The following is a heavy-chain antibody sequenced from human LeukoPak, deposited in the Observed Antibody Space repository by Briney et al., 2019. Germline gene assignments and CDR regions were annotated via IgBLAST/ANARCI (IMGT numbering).Heavy chain of an antibody. V-gene: IGHV4-61*01. CDR1: GGSVSSGSYY. D-gene: IGHD3-3*01. CDR2: IYYSGGT. J-gene: IGHJ4*02. CDR3: ARVPSITIFGVVTPYYFDY. Sequence: KPSETLSLTCTVSGGSVSSGSYYWSWIRQPPGKGLEWIGYIYYSGGTNYNPSLKSRVTISVGTSKNQFSLKLSSVTAADTAVYYCARVPSITIFGVVTPYYFDYWGQGTLVTVSS.